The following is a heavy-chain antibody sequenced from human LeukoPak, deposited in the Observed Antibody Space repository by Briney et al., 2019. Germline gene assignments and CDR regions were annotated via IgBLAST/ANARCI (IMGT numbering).Heavy chain of an antibody. CDR2: ISAYNGNT. V-gene: IGHV1-18*04. D-gene: IGHD2-15*01. Sequence: GASVKVSYKASGYTFTSYGISWVRQAPGQGLEWMGWISAYNGNTNYAQKLQGRVTMTTDTSTSTAYIELRSLRSDDTAVYYCARGEYCSGGSCWNDAFDIWGQGTMVTVSS. CDR1: GYTFTSYG. CDR3: ARGEYCSGGSCWNDAFDI. J-gene: IGHJ3*02.